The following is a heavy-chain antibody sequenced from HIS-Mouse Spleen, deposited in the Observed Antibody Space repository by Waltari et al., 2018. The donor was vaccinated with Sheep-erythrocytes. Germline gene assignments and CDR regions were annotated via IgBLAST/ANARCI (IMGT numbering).Heavy chain of an antibody. CDR1: GFTFRGYS. D-gene: IGHD1-26*01. V-gene: IGHV3-21*01. CDR3: ARVASGATFDY. J-gene: IGHJ4*02. Sequence: EVQLVESGGGLVKPGGSLRLSCAASGFTFRGYSMNWVRQAPGKGLEWVSSISSSSSYIYYADSVKGRFTISRDNAKNSLYLQMNSLRAEDTAVYYCARVASGATFDYWGQGTLVTVSS. CDR2: ISSSSSYI.